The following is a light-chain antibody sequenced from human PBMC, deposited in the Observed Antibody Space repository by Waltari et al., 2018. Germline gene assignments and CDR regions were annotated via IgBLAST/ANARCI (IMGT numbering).Light chain of an antibody. CDR3: SSYTSSSLV. Sequence: QSALTQPASVSGSPGQSITISCTGTSSDVGGYNYVSWYQQHPGKAPKLMIYDVSNRPSVVSNRFSGSKSGNTASLTISGLQAEDEADYYCSSYTSSSLVFGGGTKLTVL. V-gene: IGLV2-14*03. CDR2: DVS. J-gene: IGLJ2*01. CDR1: SSDVGGYNY.